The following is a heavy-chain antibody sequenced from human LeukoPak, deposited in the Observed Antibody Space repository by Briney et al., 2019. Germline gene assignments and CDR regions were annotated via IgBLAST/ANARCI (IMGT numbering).Heavy chain of an antibody. D-gene: IGHD4-17*01. V-gene: IGHV4-59*11. CDR2: IYYSGST. J-gene: IGHJ4*02. Sequence: SETLSLICTVSGGSISSHYWSWFRQPPGKGLEWIGYIYYSGSTNYNPSLKSRVTISVDTSKNQFSLKLSSVTAADTAVYYCATGEQAYYFDYWGQGNLVTVSS. CDR3: ATGEQAYYFDY. CDR1: GGSISSHY.